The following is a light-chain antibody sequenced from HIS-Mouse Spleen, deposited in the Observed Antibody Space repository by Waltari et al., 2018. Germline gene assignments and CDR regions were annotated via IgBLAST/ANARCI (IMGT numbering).Light chain of an antibody. Sequence: SYELTQPPSVSVSPGQTASITCSGDKLGDKYACWYQQKPGQSPVLVIYQDSKRPSGILERLSGSNSGNTATLTISGTQAMDEADYYCQAWDSSTAVVFGGGTKLTVL. V-gene: IGLV3-1*01. J-gene: IGLJ2*01. CDR1: KLGDKY. CDR3: QAWDSSTAVV. CDR2: QDS.